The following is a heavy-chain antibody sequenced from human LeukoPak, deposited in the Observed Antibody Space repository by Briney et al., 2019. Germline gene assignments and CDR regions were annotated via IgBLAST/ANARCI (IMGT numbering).Heavy chain of an antibody. D-gene: IGHD1-1*01. CDR3: ASQLERRQGWFDP. CDR2: IKQDGSEK. Sequence: SGGSLRLSCAASGFTFTSYTMNWVRQAPGKGLEWVANIKQDGSEKYYADSVKGRFTISRDNAKNSLYLQMNSLRAEDSAVYYCASQLERRQGWFDPWGQGTLVTVPS. V-gene: IGHV3-7*01. J-gene: IGHJ5*02. CDR1: GFTFTSYT.